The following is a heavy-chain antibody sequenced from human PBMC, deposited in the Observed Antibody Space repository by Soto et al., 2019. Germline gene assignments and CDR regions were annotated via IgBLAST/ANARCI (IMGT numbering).Heavy chain of an antibody. J-gene: IGHJ5*02. CDR2: VNGDGSST. CDR1: GFSLSKYW. CDR3: ARGGSTDFYGLLDL. Sequence: EVQLVESGGASVQPGGSLRLSCAASGFSLSKYWMHWVRQAPGKGLEWVSRVNGDGSSTTYADSVSGRFIISRDNAKNTVLLQMSSLRADDTARYYCARGGSTDFYGLLDLWGQGTQVIVSS. V-gene: IGHV3-74*01. D-gene: IGHD3-16*01.